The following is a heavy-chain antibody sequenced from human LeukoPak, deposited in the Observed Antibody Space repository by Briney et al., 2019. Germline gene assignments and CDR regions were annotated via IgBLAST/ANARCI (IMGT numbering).Heavy chain of an antibody. D-gene: IGHD3-9*01. CDR3: AREGDILTGYYLGYFDY. CDR2: IYYSGST. J-gene: IGHJ4*02. CDR1: GGSISSSSYY. Sequence: SETLSLTCTVSGGSISSSSYYWGWIRQPPGKGLEWIGYIYYSGSTNYNPSLKSRVTISVDTSKNQFSLKLSSVTAADTAVYYCAREGDILTGYYLGYFDYWGQGTLVTVSS. V-gene: IGHV4-61*01.